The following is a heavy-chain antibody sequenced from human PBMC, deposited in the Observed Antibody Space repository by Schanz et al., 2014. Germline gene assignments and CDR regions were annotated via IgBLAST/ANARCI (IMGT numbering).Heavy chain of an antibody. CDR3: AKSQGSSFDS. Sequence: EVQLVESGGGLVQPGGSLRLSCATSGFSLDIFAVSWVRQAPGKGLEWVSSFNDGGVNKYYADSVKGRFTISSDNSKSTLYLQMSSLRAEDTAVYYCAKSQGSSFDSWGQGTLVTDSS. V-gene: IGHV3-23*04. D-gene: IGHD6-13*01. J-gene: IGHJ4*02. CDR1: GFSLDIFA. CDR2: FNDGGVNK.